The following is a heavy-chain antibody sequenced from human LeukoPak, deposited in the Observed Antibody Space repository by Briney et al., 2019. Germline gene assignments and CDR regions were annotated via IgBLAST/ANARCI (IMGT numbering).Heavy chain of an antibody. Sequence: SETLSLTCTVSGGSISSSSYYWGWIRQPPGKGLEWIGSIYYSGSTYYNPSLKSRVTISVDTSKNQFSLKLSSVTAADTAVYYCARGRTVAGTIWRYYYYYMDVWGKGTTVTVSS. CDR1: GGSISSSSYY. J-gene: IGHJ6*03. V-gene: IGHV4-39*07. CDR2: IYYSGST. CDR3: ARGRTVAGTIWRYYYYYMDV. D-gene: IGHD6-19*01.